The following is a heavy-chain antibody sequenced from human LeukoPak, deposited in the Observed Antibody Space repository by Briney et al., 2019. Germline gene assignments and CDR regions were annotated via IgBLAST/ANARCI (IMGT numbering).Heavy chain of an antibody. CDR1: GYTFTAYW. V-gene: IGHV5-51*01. CDR3: GRHQHSGSYGAFDI. D-gene: IGHD1-26*01. Sequence: GESLSISCQGFGYTFTAYWIGWVRQMPGQGVEWVGIIHPVDSDTRYSPSFQGQVTISADTSITTAYLQWSSLKASDTAMYYCGRHQHSGSYGAFDIGGQGTMVTVSS. CDR2: IHPVDSDT. J-gene: IGHJ3*02.